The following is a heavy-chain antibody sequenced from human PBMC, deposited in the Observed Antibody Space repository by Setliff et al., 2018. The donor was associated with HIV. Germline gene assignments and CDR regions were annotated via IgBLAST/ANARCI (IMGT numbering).Heavy chain of an antibody. Sequence: ASVKVSCKASGYTFTSYDISWVRQAPGQGLEWMGWISAYNGNTNYAQKLQGRVTMTTDTSTSTAYMELRSLRSDDTAVYYCATDPDGGNSDGWGQGTLVTVSS. CDR1: GYTFTSYD. CDR3: ATDPDGGNSDG. D-gene: IGHD2-21*02. V-gene: IGHV1-18*01. CDR2: ISAYNGNT. J-gene: IGHJ4*02.